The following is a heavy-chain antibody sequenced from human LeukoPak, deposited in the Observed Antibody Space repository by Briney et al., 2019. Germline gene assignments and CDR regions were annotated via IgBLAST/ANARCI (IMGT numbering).Heavy chain of an antibody. D-gene: IGHD2-15*01. Sequence: PGGSLRLSCAASGFTFSSYSMNWVRQAPGKGLEWVSSISSSSSYIYYADSVKGRFTISRDNAKNSLYLQMNSLRAEDTAVYYCARDDCSGGSCFGYGMDVWGQGTTVTVYS. CDR1: GFTFSSYS. CDR3: ARDDCSGGSCFGYGMDV. V-gene: IGHV3-21*01. CDR2: ISSSSSYI. J-gene: IGHJ6*02.